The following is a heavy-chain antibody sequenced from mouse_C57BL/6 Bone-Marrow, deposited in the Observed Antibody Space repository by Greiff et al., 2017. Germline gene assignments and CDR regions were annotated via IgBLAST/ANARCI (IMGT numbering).Heavy chain of an antibody. V-gene: IGHV7-3*01. J-gene: IGHJ3*01. CDR1: GFTFTDYY. D-gene: IGHD2-10*01. CDR2: IRNKANGYTT. CDR3: ARSVLPEAY. Sequence: EVKLMESGGGLVQPGGSLSLSCAASGFTFTDYYMSWVRQPPGKALEWLGFIRNKANGYTTEYSASVKGRFTISRDNSQSILYLQMNALRAEDSATYYCARSVLPEAYWGQGTLVTVSA.